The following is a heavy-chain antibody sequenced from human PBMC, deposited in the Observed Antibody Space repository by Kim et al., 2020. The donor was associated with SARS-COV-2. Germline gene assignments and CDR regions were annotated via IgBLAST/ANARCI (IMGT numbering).Heavy chain of an antibody. D-gene: IGHD6-13*01. CDR1: GYTFTSYG. CDR3: ARDWGQRIAAAAGMDV. CDR2: ISAYNGNT. V-gene: IGHV1-18*04. J-gene: IGHJ6*02. Sequence: ASVKVSCKASGYTFTSYGISWVRQAPGQGLEWMGWISAYNGNTNYAQKLQGRVTMTTDTSTSTAYMELRSLRSDDTAVYYCARDWGQRIAAAAGMDVWGQGTTVTVSS.